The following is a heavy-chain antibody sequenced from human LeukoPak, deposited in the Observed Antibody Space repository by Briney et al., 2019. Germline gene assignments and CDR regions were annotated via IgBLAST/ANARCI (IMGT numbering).Heavy chain of an antibody. CDR1: GYTLIELS. CDR2: FDPEDGET. Sequence: ASVKVSCKVSGYTLIELSMHWVRQAPGRGLEWMGGFDPEDGETLYAQKFQGRVTMTEDTSTDTAYMELSSLRSEDTAVYYCATEDPPGIAARGAKPFDYWGQGALVTVSS. D-gene: IGHD6-13*01. J-gene: IGHJ4*02. V-gene: IGHV1-24*01. CDR3: ATEDPPGIAARGAKPFDY.